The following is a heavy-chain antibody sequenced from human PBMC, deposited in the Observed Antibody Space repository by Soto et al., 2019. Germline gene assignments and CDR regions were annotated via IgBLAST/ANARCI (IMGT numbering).Heavy chain of an antibody. D-gene: IGHD3-22*01. J-gene: IGHJ4*02. Sequence: PGGSLRLSCAASGFTYSTYTMHWVRQAPGKGLEWVAVISYDGNNKFYAESVKGRITISRDSTKQTLYLQLNSLRAEDTVFYYCAIRASYYDSSGYFDYWGQGTLVTV. CDR3: AIRASYYDSSGYFDY. V-gene: IGHV3-30-3*01. CDR1: GFTYSTYT. CDR2: ISYDGNNK.